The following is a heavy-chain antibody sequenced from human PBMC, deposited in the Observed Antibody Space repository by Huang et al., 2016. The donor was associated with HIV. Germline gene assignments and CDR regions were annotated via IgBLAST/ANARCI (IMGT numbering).Heavy chain of an antibody. V-gene: IGHV3-74*02. D-gene: IGHD3-3*01. CDR2: IGRDGSST. CDR3: VRAREKGYDFWSGYRY. Sequence: EVELAESGGGSVRPGQSLRLSCVGSGFIFSDYWMHWVRQIPGKGLMWVARIGRDGSSTSYADSVKGRFTIYRDNARNTVYLQMSSLRVDDTAVYYCVRAREKGYDFWSGYRYWGQGAQVTVSS. CDR1: GFIFSDYW. J-gene: IGHJ4*01.